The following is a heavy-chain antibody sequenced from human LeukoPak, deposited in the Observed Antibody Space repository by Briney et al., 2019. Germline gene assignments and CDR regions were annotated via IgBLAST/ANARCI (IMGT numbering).Heavy chain of an antibody. CDR2: TSGSGGST. CDR1: GFTFSSYA. J-gene: IGHJ4*02. CDR3: AKSMYYYDSSGYYFFGSYDY. D-gene: IGHD3-22*01. V-gene: IGHV3-23*01. Sequence: GGSLRLSCAASGFTFSSYAMSWVRQAPGKGLEWVSATSGSGGSTYYADSVKGRFTISRDNSKNTLYLQMNSLRAEDTAVYYCAKSMYYYDSSGYYFFGSYDYWGQGTLVTVSS.